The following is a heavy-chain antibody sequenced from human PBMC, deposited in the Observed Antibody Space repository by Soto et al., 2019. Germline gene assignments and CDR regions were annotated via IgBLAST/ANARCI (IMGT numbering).Heavy chain of an antibody. D-gene: IGHD2-2*01. J-gene: IGHJ6*02. CDR3: ARGVENIVVVLDVFGYYGMDV. Sequence: ASVKVSCKASGCSFTSYAIYWLRQAPGQRREWMEWINAGNGNTKYSQKLQGRVTFTGDTSASTAHMELSSLRSEDTAVYFCARGVENIVVVLDVFGYYGMDVWGQGTTVTVSS. CDR2: INAGNGNT. V-gene: IGHV1-3*01. CDR1: GCSFTSYA.